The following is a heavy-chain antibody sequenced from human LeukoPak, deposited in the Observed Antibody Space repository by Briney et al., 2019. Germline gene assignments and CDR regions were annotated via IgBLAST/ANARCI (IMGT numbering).Heavy chain of an antibody. CDR2: ISGSGDTT. J-gene: IGHJ4*02. CDR3: AKDGSLKGFQLLSRHSDY. V-gene: IGHV3-23*01. Sequence: PGGSLRLSCAASGFTFSSYVMSWVRQAPGKGLEWVSAISGSGDTTYYTDSVKGRFTISRDNSKNTLYLQMNSLRAEDTAIHYCAKDGSLKGFQLLSRHSDYWGQGTLLTVSS. CDR1: GFTFSSYV. D-gene: IGHD2-2*01.